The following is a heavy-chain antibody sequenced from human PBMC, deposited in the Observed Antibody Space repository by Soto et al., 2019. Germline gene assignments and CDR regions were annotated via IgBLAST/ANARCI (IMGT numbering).Heavy chain of an antibody. CDR1: GFTFSSYA. Sequence: GGSLRLSCAASGFTFSSYAMSWVRQAPGKGLEWVSAISGSGGSTYYADSVKGRFTISRDNSKNTLYLQMNSLRAEDTAVYYCAKVETIFGVVIGMDVWGQGTTVTVSS. CDR2: ISGSGGST. V-gene: IGHV3-23*01. D-gene: IGHD3-3*01. J-gene: IGHJ6*02. CDR3: AKVETIFGVVIGMDV.